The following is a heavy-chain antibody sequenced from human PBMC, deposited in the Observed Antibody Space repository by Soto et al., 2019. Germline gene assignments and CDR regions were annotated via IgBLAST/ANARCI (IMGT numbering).Heavy chain of an antibody. CDR3: ARGSSIAGLYYGMDV. CDR2: NYYCGIT. J-gene: IGHJ6*02. V-gene: IGHV4-31*03. D-gene: IGHD6-6*01. CDR1: GGSISSGGYY. Sequence: SETLSLTCTVSGGSISSGGYYWTWIRQHPGKSLEWIGYNYYCGITYYNPSLKSRVTISLYTSKNQFSLKLSSVTAADTAVYYCARGSSIAGLYYGMDVWGQGTTVTVSS.